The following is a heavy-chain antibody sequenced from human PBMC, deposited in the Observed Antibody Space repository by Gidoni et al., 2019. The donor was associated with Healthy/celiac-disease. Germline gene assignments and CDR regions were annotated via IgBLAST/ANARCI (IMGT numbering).Heavy chain of an antibody. V-gene: IGHV1-2*04. J-gene: IGHJ4*02. D-gene: IGHD1-26*01. CDR3: ARDPHSGSYSSFDD. Sequence: QVQLVQSGAAVKKPGASVKVSCKASGYTFTGYYTHWVRQAPGQGLEWMGWINPNSGGTNYAQKLQGWVTMTRDTSISTAYMELSRLRSDDTAVYYCARDPHSGSYSSFDDWGQGTLVTVSS. CDR2: INPNSGGT. CDR1: GYTFTGYY.